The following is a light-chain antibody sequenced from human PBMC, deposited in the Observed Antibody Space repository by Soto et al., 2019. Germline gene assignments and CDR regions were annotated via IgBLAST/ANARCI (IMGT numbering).Light chain of an antibody. CDR1: QSIASSY. J-gene: IGKJ4*01. V-gene: IGKV3-20*01. Sequence: EIVLTQSPGTLSSSPGERATLSCRASQSIASSYLAWYQQKPGQPPRLPLYRTFNRATGIPDRFSGSGSGSDFTLTISRLEPEDFAVYFCQQFSRPPLTFGGGTKVEI. CDR3: QQFSRPPLT. CDR2: RTF.